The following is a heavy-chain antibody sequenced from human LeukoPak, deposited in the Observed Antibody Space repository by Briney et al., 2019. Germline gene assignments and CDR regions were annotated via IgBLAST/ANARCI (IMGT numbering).Heavy chain of an antibody. Sequence: GGSLRLSCAASGFTFSSYWMHWVRQAPGKGLVWVSRINSDGSSTTYSDSVKGRFTISRDNSKNTLYLQMNSLRAEDTAVYYCARVEAVAGTGGFDYWGQGTLVTVSS. CDR2: INSDGSST. CDR1: GFTFSSYW. CDR3: ARVEAVAGTGGFDY. V-gene: IGHV3-74*01. D-gene: IGHD6-19*01. J-gene: IGHJ4*02.